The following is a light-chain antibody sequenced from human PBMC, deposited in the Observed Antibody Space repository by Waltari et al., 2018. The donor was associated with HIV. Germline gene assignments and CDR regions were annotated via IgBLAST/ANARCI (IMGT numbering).Light chain of an antibody. CDR2: YGI. CDR1: TIGDRT. CDR3: AAWGGSLSGLYV. J-gene: IGLJ1*01. Sequence: VLTQPPSVSVAPGDTASMTCGGTTIGDRTVHWYQQKPGQAPGVVMYYGIERPSGIPDRFSGSKSGTSASLAISELRSEGEAVHYSAAWGGSLSGLYVF. V-gene: IGLV3-21*01.